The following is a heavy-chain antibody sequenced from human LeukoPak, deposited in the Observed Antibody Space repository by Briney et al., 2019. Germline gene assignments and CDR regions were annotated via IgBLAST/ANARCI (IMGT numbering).Heavy chain of an antibody. Sequence: QSGGSLRLSCAASGFTFSSYEMNWVRQAPGKGLEWVSYISSSGSTIYYADSVKGRFTISRDNAKNSLYLQMNSLRAEDTAVYYCATVLGTSYDMRYHRGAFDNWGQGTLVTVSS. D-gene: IGHD3-9*01. CDR3: ATVLGTSYDMRYHRGAFDN. CDR1: GFTFSSYE. J-gene: IGHJ4*02. V-gene: IGHV3-48*03. CDR2: ISSSGSTI.